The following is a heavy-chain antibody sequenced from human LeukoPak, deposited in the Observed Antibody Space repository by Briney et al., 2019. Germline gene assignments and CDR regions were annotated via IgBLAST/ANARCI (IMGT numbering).Heavy chain of an antibody. V-gene: IGHV4-59*01. Sequence: PSETLSLTCTVSGGSIGSYYCNWLRQPPGKGLEWIGNIFYSGSTNYNPSLKSRVTISVDTSKNQFSLKLSSVTAADTAVYYCARGGRRDIVAVWGQGTLVTVSS. D-gene: IGHD5-12*01. CDR1: GGSIGSYY. CDR2: IFYSGST. J-gene: IGHJ4*02. CDR3: ARGGRRDIVAV.